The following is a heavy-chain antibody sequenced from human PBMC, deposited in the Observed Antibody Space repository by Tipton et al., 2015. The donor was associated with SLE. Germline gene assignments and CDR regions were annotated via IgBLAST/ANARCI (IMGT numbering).Heavy chain of an antibody. Sequence: QVQLVQSGAEVKKPGASVRVSCKASGYTFTSYGISWVRQAPGQGLEWMGWISAYNGDTNSAQKFQGRVSMTTDSSTNTAYMDLRSLTSDDTAVYYCARDEALWWNGGLAYWGQGTLVIASS. V-gene: IGHV1-18*01. CDR1: GYTFTSYG. CDR3: ARDEALWWNGGLAY. J-gene: IGHJ4*02. CDR2: ISAYNGDT. D-gene: IGHD4/OR15-4a*01.